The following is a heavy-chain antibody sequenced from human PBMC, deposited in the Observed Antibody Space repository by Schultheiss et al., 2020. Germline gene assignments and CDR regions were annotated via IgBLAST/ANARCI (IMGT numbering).Heavy chain of an antibody. Sequence: SETLSLTCAVYGGSFRGYYWSWIRQPPGKGLEWIGRIYYSGSTYYNPSLKSRVTISVDTSKNQFSLKLSSVTAADTAVYYCARDRSSTSSWWGEFDDWGQGTLVTVYS. J-gene: IGHJ5*02. CDR3: ARDRSSTSSWWGEFDD. D-gene: IGHD6-13*01. CDR1: GGSFRGYY. CDR2: IYYSGST. V-gene: IGHV4-34*01.